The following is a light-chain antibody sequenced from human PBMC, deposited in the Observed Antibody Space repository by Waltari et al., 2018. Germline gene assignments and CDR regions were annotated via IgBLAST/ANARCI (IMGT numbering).Light chain of an antibody. CDR3: HHYGPSPRP. J-gene: IGKJ1*01. CDR1: QSVSSNQ. CDR2: DTP. V-gene: IGKV3-20*01. Sequence: EIVLTQAPDTLSLSPGEGATLSCRASQSVSSNQVEWYQQKPGQAPRLLISDTPTRATGIPHAFTGSGSGTVFTLSISILYQEDFAVYYCHHYGPSPRPLGQGTKVEI.